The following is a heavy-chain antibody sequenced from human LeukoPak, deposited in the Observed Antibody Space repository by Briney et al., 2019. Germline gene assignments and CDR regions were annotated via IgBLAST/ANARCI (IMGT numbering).Heavy chain of an antibody. CDR1: GYTFTSHD. D-gene: IGHD1-1*01. V-gene: IGHV1-8*01. J-gene: IGHJ3*02. CDR3: ARGRDDDPEAFDI. CDR2: MNPNSGNT. Sequence: ASVKVSCKASGYTFTSHDVNWVRQATGQGLEWMGWMNPNSGNTVYAQKFQGRVTMTRNTSISTAYMELSSLRAEDTAVYYCARGRDDDPEAFDIWGQGTMVTVSS.